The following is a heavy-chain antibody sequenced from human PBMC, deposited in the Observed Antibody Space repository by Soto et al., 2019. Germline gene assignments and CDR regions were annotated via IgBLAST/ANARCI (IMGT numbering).Heavy chain of an antibody. Sequence: EVPLVESGGGLVKPGGSLRLSCVVSGLTLSNVWMNWVRQAPGKGLEWVGRIKSKTAGGTTDYAAPVKGRFTISRDDSENTLFLHMSSLKTEDTAVYYCSSGANQSFDYWGRGALVTVSS. J-gene: IGHJ4*02. CDR2: IKSKTAGGTT. CDR3: SSGANQSFDY. V-gene: IGHV3-15*07. CDR1: GLTLSNVW. D-gene: IGHD2-15*01.